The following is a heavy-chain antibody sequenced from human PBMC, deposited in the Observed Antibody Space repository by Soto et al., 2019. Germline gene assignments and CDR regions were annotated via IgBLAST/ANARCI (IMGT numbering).Heavy chain of an antibody. Sequence: HPGGSLRLSCAASGFTFSSYWMSWVRQAPGKGLEWVANIKQDGSEKYYVDSVKGRFTISRDNAKNSLYLQMNSLRAEDTAVYYCAGREQLSIFGGVYQSYYFNSGGQEPRAPFPS. CDR2: IKQDGSEK. V-gene: IGHV3-7*01. J-gene: IGHJ4*02. CDR3: AGREQLSIFGGVYQSYYFNS. CDR1: GFTFSSYW. D-gene: IGHD3-3*02.